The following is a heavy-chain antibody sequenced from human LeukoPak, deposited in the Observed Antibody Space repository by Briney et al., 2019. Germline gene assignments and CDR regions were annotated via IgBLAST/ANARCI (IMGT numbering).Heavy chain of an antibody. V-gene: IGHV5-51*01. CDR3: ARLLGYCSSTSCYGLDY. J-gene: IGHJ4*02. D-gene: IGHD2-2*01. CDR2: IYPGDSDT. Sequence: GESLKISCKGSGYSFTSYWIGWVPQMPGKALEWMGIIYPGDSDTRYSPSFQGQVTISADKSISTAYLQWSSLKASDTAMYYCARLLGYCSSTSCYGLDYWGQGTLVTVSS. CDR1: GYSFTSYW.